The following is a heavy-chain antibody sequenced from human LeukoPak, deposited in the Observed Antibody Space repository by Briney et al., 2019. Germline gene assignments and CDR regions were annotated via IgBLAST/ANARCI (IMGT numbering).Heavy chain of an antibody. Sequence: ASVKVSCKASGYTFTSYDINWVRQATGQGLEWMGWMNPNSGNTGYAQKFQGRVTMTRNTSISTAYMELSSLRSEDTAVCYCARGGDRYYDSSGYYLYNWFDPWGQGTLVTVSS. CDR3: ARGGDRYYDSSGYYLYNWFDP. J-gene: IGHJ5*02. CDR1: GYTFTSYD. V-gene: IGHV1-8*01. D-gene: IGHD3-22*01. CDR2: MNPNSGNT.